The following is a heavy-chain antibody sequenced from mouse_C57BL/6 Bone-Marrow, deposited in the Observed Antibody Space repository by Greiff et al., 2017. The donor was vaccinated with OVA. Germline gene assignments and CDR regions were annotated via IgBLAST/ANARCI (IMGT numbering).Heavy chain of an antibody. D-gene: IGHD1-2*01. CDR3: ARPHYGDYYFDY. J-gene: IGHJ2*01. Sequence: QVQLQQSGPELVKPGASVKISCKASGYTFTDYYINWVKQRPGQGLEWIGWIYTGRGNTKYNEKFKGKATLTVDTSSSTAYMQLSSLTSEDSAVYFCARPHYGDYYFDYWGQGTTLTVSS. CDR1: GYTFTDYY. CDR2: IYTGRGNT. V-gene: IGHV1-84*01.